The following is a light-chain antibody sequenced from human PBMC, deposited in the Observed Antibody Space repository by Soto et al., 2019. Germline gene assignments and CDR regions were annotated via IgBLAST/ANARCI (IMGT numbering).Light chain of an antibody. CDR2: DVS. Sequence: SVLTQPASVSGAPGPSITVSCIVTSYDIGDYEYVSLSPQHPLKLPKVRLYDVSNRPSGISYSFSGTKYANTASLTVSGLQAEDEADYYCCSYNRSGTLIFGTGTRTPS. CDR1: SYDIGDYEY. V-gene: IGLV2-14*03. CDR3: CSYNRSGTLI. J-gene: IGLJ1*01.